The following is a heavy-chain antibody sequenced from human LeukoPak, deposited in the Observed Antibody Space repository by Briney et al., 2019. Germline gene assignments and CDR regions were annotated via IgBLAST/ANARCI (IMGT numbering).Heavy chain of an antibody. J-gene: IGHJ4*02. Sequence: SVKVSCKASGGTFSSYAISWVRQAPGQGLEWMGGIIPIFGTANYAQKFQGRVTITADESTSTAYMELSSLTSEDTAVFYCARGGTYYYDSSGLIYFDYWGQGTLVTVSS. CDR3: ARGGTYYYDSSGLIYFDY. V-gene: IGHV1-69*13. CDR2: IIPIFGTA. CDR1: GGTFSSYA. D-gene: IGHD3-22*01.